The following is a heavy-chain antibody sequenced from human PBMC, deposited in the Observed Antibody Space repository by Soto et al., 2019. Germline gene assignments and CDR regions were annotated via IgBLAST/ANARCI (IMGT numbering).Heavy chain of an antibody. CDR2: IKTKANIGTR. CDR3: AAFNILTGSHFDS. D-gene: IGHD3-9*01. Sequence: GGSLRLSCAASGFPFSDTWMSWVRQAPGKGLEWVARIKTKANIGTRDYAAPVKGRFSISRDDAKNTLYLQMNSLKTEDTAVYFCAAFNILTGSHFDSWGKGALVTVSS. CDR1: GFPFSDTW. J-gene: IGHJ4*02. V-gene: IGHV3-15*01.